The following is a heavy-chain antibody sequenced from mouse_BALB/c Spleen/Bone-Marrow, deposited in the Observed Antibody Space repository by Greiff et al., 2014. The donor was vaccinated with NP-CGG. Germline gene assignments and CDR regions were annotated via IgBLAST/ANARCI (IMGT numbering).Heavy chain of an antibody. Sequence: EVQLQQSGAALVKPGASVKLSCTASGFNIKDTYMHWVKQRPEQGLEWIGRIDPANGNTKYDPKFQGKATITAVTSSNTAYLQLSSLTSEDTAVYYCANYYYGSHFDYWGQGTTLTVSS. CDR1: GFNIKDTY. V-gene: IGHV14-3*02. D-gene: IGHD1-1*01. J-gene: IGHJ2*01. CDR2: IDPANGNT. CDR3: ANYYYGSHFDY.